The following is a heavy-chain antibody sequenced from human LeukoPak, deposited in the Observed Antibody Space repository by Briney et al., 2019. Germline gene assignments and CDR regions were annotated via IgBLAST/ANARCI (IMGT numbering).Heavy chain of an antibody. J-gene: IGHJ3*02. CDR2: ITGGGGST. V-gene: IGHV3-23*01. CDR3: AKDRGSVGANDALDI. CDR1: GFTFSTYA. Sequence: GGSLRLSCAASGFTFSTYAMSWVRQAPGKGLEWVSAITGGGGSTYYADSVKGRFTISRDNSENTLYLQMNSLRAEDTAIYYCAKDRGSVGANDALDIWGQGTIVTVPS. D-gene: IGHD1-26*01.